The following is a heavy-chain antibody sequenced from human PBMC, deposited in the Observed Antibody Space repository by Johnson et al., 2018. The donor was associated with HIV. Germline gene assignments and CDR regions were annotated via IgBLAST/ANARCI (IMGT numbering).Heavy chain of an antibody. J-gene: IGHJ3*02. CDR3: ARGRGALDI. D-gene: IGHD3-16*01. CDR2: IKQDGSEK. CDR1: GFTFSSYW. V-gene: IGHV3-7*04. Sequence: QLVESGGGLVQPGGSLRLSCAASGFTFSSYWMTWVRQAPGKGLEWVANIKQDGSEKYYVDSVKGRFTISIDNAKNSLYLQMNSLRAEDAAVYYCARGRGALDIWGQGTMVTVSS.